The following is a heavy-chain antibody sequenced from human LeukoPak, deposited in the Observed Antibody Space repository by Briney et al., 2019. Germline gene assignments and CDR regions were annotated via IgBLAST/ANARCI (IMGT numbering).Heavy chain of an antibody. CDR3: ERSDGCSGYDWDEDD. Sequence: GRSLRLSCAASAFTFSSYGMHWVRQAPGKGLEWVAVISYDGSNKYYADSVKGRFTISRDNSKNTLYLQMNSLRAEDTAVYYCERSDGCSGYDWDEDDWGQGTLVTVSS. CDR2: ISYDGSNK. D-gene: IGHD5-12*01. CDR1: AFTFSSYG. V-gene: IGHV3-30*03. J-gene: IGHJ4*02.